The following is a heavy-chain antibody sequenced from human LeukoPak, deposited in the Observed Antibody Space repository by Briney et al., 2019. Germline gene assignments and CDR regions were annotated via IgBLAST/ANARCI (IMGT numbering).Heavy chain of an antibody. V-gene: IGHV2-5*02. CDR3: AYVDWHYFDS. CDR2: IYWDDDK. D-gene: IGHD3-9*01. Sequence: SGPTLVKPTQTLTLTCTFSGFSLSTSGVGVGWIRQPPGKALEWLALIYWDDDKRYSPSLRSRLTITKDTSRNQVVLTLTNMDPVDTATYYCAYVDWHYFDSWGQGTLVTVSS. J-gene: IGHJ4*02. CDR1: GFSLSTSGVG.